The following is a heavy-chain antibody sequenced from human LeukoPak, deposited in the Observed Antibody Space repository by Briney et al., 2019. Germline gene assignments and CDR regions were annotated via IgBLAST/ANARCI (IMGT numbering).Heavy chain of an antibody. CDR2: INHSGST. Sequence: SETLSLTCAVYGGSFSGYYWSWIRQPPGKGLEWIGEINHSGSTNYNPILKSRVTISVDTSKNQFSLKLSSVTAADTAVYYCARHGRIQPLDYWGQGTLVTVSS. D-gene: IGHD5-18*01. CDR1: GGSFSGYY. J-gene: IGHJ4*02. V-gene: IGHV4-34*01. CDR3: ARHGRIQPLDY.